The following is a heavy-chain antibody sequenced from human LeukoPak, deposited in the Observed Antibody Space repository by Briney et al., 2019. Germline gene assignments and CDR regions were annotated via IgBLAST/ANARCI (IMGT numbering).Heavy chain of an antibody. V-gene: IGHV4-34*01. Sequence: SETLSLTCAVYGGSFSGYYWSWIRQPPGKGLEWIGEINHGGSTNYNPSLKSRVTISVDTSKNQFSLKLSSVTAADTAVYYCARGGYSYGPHFDYWGQGTLVTVSS. CDR3: ARGGYSYGPHFDY. J-gene: IGHJ4*02. CDR1: GGSFSGYY. D-gene: IGHD5-18*01. CDR2: INHGGST.